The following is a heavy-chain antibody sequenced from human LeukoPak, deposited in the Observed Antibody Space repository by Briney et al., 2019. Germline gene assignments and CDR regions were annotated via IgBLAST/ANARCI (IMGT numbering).Heavy chain of an antibody. Sequence: NPSETLSLTCSVSGVSIKSSYWSWIRQPPGKGLEWIGDIYYSGSTYYNPSLKSRVTISVDTSKNQFSLKLSSVTAADTAVYYCAVYNGYSSGWEGMDVWGQGTTVTVSS. J-gene: IGHJ6*02. CDR3: AVYNGYSSGWEGMDV. D-gene: IGHD6-19*01. CDR2: IYYSGST. V-gene: IGHV4-59*04. CDR1: GVSIKSSY.